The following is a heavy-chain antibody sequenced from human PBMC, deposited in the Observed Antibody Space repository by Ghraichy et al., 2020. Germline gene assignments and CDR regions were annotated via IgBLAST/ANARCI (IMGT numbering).Heavy chain of an antibody. CDR1: GFTFSSYA. CDR3: AKVMYRSGWLFDY. Sequence: GSLRLSCAASGFTFSSYAMSWVRQAPGKGLEWVSAISGSGGNTYYADSVRGRFTISRDNSKNTLYMQMNSLRADDTAIYYCAKVMYRSGWLFDYWGQGTLVTVSS. J-gene: IGHJ4*02. V-gene: IGHV3-23*01. D-gene: IGHD6-19*01. CDR2: ISGSGGNT.